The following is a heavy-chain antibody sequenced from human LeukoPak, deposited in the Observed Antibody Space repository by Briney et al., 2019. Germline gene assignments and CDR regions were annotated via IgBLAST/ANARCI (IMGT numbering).Heavy chain of an antibody. Sequence: SSETLSLTCTVSGGSVSSGSYYWSWIRQPPGKGLEWIGYIYYSGSTNYNPSLKSRVTISVDTSKNQFSLKLSSVTAADTAVYYCARGSDIVVVPAATYYYYGMDVWGQGTTVTVSS. CDR1: GGSVSSGSYY. CDR2: IYYSGST. V-gene: IGHV4-61*01. D-gene: IGHD2-2*01. CDR3: ARGSDIVVVPAATYYYYGMDV. J-gene: IGHJ6*02.